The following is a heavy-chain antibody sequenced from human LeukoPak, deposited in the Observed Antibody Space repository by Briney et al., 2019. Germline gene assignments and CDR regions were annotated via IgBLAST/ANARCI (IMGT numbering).Heavy chain of an antibody. Sequence: SETLSLTCAVYGGSFSGYYWSWIRQPPGKGLEWIGEINHSGSTNYNPSLKSRVTISVDTSKNQFSLKLSSVTAADTAVYYCARSRGNWFDPWGQGTLVTVSS. J-gene: IGHJ5*02. V-gene: IGHV4-34*01. CDR1: GGSFSGYY. CDR2: INHSGST. CDR3: ARSRGNWFDP. D-gene: IGHD6-13*01.